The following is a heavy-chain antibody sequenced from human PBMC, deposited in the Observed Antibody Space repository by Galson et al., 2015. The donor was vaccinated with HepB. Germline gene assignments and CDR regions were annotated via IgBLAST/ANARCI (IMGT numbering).Heavy chain of an antibody. CDR1: GFAVSSYS. Sequence: SLRLACAASGFAVSSYSMNWVRQAPGKGLECISFMDSSGNYISYADSLRGRFTISRDNAENSLYLQMNSLRAEDTAVYYCARSIWRARHFDYWGQGTLLTVSS. V-gene: IGHV3-21*01. D-gene: IGHD2-21*01. CDR2: MDSSGNYI. J-gene: IGHJ4*02. CDR3: ARSIWRARHFDY.